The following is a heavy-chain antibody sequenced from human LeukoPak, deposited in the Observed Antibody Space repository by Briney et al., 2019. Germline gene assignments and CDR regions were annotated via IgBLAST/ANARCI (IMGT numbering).Heavy chain of an antibody. CDR2: ISGSGGST. CDR3: AKSEVVPAAIMGYFDY. D-gene: IGHD2-2*02. Sequence: GGSLRLSCAASGFTFSSYAMSWVRQAPGKGLEWVSAISGSGGSTYYADSVKGRFTISRDNSKNTLYLQMNSLRAEDTAVYYCAKSEVVPAAIMGYFDYWGQGTLVTVSS. CDR1: GFTFSSYA. V-gene: IGHV3-23*01. J-gene: IGHJ4*02.